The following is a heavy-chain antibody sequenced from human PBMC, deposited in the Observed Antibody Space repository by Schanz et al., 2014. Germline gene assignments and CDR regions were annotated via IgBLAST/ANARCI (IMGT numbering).Heavy chain of an antibody. J-gene: IGHJ5*02. CDR1: GFSISDHT. Sequence: EVQLVESGGGLVKPGGSLRLSCAASGFSISDHTMRWDRQAPGKGLEPVSVTYLGGNTDYADSVKGRFTISRDDSKNTLHLQMNSLRSEDTAVYYCARENKDYDSILNKFFHYGLDLWGPGTLVTVSS. CDR2: TYLGGNT. V-gene: IGHV3-66*01. CDR3: ARENKDYDSILNKFFHYGLDL. D-gene: IGHD3-3*02.